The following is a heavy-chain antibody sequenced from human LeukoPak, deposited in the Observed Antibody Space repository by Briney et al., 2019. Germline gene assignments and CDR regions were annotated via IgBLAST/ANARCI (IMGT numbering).Heavy chain of an antibody. CDR2: INHSGST. Sequence: SETLSLTCAVYGGSFSGYYWSWIRQPPGKGLGWIGEINHSGSTNYNPSLKSRVTISVDTSKNQFSLKLSSVTAADTAVYYCARGQGYDFWSGCNWFDPWGQGTLVTVSS. CDR3: ARGQGYDFWSGCNWFDP. V-gene: IGHV4-34*01. CDR1: GGSFSGYY. J-gene: IGHJ5*02. D-gene: IGHD3-3*01.